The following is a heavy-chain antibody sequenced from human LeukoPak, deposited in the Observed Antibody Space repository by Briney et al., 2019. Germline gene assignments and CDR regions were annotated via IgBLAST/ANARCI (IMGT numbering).Heavy chain of an antibody. Sequence: PSETLSLTCTVSGGSISSYYWSWIRQPPGKGLEWIGYIYYSGSTNYNPSLKSRVTISVDMSKNQFSLKLSSVTAADTAVYYCARVGTDLASRFDPWGQGTLVTVSS. D-gene: IGHD2-8*02. V-gene: IGHV4-59*01. CDR2: IYYSGST. CDR3: ARVGTDLASRFDP. J-gene: IGHJ5*02. CDR1: GGSISSYY.